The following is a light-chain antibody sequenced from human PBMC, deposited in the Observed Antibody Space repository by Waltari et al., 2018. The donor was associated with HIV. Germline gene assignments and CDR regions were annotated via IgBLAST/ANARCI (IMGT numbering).Light chain of an antibody. CDR3: QSYDITLSASVV. CDR1: TSHIGADYD. J-gene: IGLJ2*01. Sequence: QSVLTQPPSVSGASGQRVTLSCTVRTSHIGADYDVHWYQQIPGTAPKLLISGNKNRPAGVPDRLSAAKSGTSASLTITGLQAEDEADYFCQSYDITLSASVVFGGGTKLTVL. V-gene: IGLV1-40*01. CDR2: GNK.